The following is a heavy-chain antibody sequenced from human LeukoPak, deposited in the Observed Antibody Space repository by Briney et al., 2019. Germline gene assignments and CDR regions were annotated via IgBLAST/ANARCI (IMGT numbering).Heavy chain of an antibody. CDR3: ARGYYDSSGYYYVVPHYYYYYGMDV. J-gene: IGHJ6*02. Sequence: GGSLRLSCAASGFTFSRSGLHWVRQAPGKGLEWVAVISYDGSNKYYADSVKGRFTISRDNSKNTLYLQMNSLRAEDTAVYYCARGYYDSSGYYYVVPHYYYYYGMDVWGQGTTVTVSS. V-gene: IGHV3-30*19. CDR2: ISYDGSNK. D-gene: IGHD3-22*01. CDR1: GFTFSRSG.